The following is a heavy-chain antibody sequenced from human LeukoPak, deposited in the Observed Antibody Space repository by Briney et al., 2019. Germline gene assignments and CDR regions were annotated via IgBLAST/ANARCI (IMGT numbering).Heavy chain of an antibody. CDR3: ARGGSSSWYYRDEAGWFDP. J-gene: IGHJ5*02. CDR2: IYTSGNT. Sequence: SETLSLTCTVSGGSISSYYWSWIRQPPGKGLEWIGRIYTSGNTNYGPSLKSRVTISADTSKNQFSLKLSSVTAADTAVYYCARGGSSSWYYRDEAGWFDPWGQGTLVTVSS. D-gene: IGHD6-13*01. V-gene: IGHV4-4*08. CDR1: GGSISSYY.